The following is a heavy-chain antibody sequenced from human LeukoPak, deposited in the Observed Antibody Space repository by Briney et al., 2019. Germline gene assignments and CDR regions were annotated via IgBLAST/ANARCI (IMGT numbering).Heavy chain of an antibody. D-gene: IGHD3-10*01. J-gene: IGHJ5*02. V-gene: IGHV4-4*02. Sequence: SETLSLTCAVSGGSISSSNWWSWVRQPPGKGLEWIGEIYHSGSTNYNPSLKSRVTISVDKSKNQFSLKLSSVTAADTAVYYCARESDYGSGSYMLDPWGQGTLVTVSS. CDR1: GGSISSSNW. CDR2: IYHSGST. CDR3: ARESDYGSGSYMLDP.